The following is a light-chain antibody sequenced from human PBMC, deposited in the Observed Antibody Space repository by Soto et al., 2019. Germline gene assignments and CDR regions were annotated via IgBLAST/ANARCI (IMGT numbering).Light chain of an antibody. CDR1: QSIRSR. V-gene: IGKV1-5*01. Sequence: DIQMTQSPSTLSASVGDRVTITLRASQSIRSRLAWYHQKPGKAPKLLIYDASSLQSGVPSRFSGSGSGTECILTISSLQPDDVATYYCQQYDSYPITFGGGTKVEIK. CDR3: QQYDSYPIT. CDR2: DAS. J-gene: IGKJ4*01.